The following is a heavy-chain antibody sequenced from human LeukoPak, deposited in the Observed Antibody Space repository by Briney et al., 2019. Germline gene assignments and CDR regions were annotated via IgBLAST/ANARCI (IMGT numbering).Heavy chain of an antibody. CDR1: GGTFSSYA. Sequence: SVKVSCKSSGGTFSSYAIIWVRQAPGQGLEWMGRIIPILGIANYAQKFQGRVTITADKSTSTAYMELSSLRSEDTAVYYCARESFVKQAGPLKNNWFDPWGQGTLVTVSS. V-gene: IGHV1-69*04. J-gene: IGHJ5*02. D-gene: IGHD6-13*01. CDR3: ARESFVKQAGPLKNNWFDP. CDR2: IIPILGIA.